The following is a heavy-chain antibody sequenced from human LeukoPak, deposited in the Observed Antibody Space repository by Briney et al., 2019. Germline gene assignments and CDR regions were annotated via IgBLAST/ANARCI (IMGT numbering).Heavy chain of an antibody. D-gene: IGHD3-10*01. CDR3: ARDYGGGDWFDP. J-gene: IGHJ5*02. V-gene: IGHV3-74*01. CDR1: GVTFHNFY. Sequence: GGSLRLSCVVSGVTFHNFYIYWVRQAPGKGLEWISRISSDGSTTYYADFVKGRFTISRDNAKNTLYLQMNSLRAEDTAVYYCARDYGGGDWFDPWGQGALVTVSS. CDR2: ISSDGSTT.